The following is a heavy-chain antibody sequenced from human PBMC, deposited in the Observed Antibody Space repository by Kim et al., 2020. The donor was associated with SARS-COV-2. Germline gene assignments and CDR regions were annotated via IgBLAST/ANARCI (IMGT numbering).Heavy chain of an antibody. V-gene: IGHV1-69*01. CDR3: ARVAVPVGYYYYGMDV. D-gene: IGHD6-19*01. J-gene: IGHJ6*02. Sequence: KFQGRVTITADESTSTAYMELSSLRSEDTAVYYCARVAVPVGYYYYGMDVWGQGTTVTVSS.